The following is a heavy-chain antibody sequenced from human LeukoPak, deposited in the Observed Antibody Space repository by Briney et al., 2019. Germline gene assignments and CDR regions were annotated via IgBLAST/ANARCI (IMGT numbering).Heavy chain of an antibody. D-gene: IGHD3-16*01. CDR3: ARAPLYSTFDY. J-gene: IGHJ4*02. V-gene: IGHV4-59*01. CDR1: GGSISSYY. Sequence: PSETLSRTRTVSGGSISSYYWSWIRQPPGKGLEWNGYIYYSGTTNYNPSLKSRVTISVDTSKNQFSLKLSSVTAADTAVYYCARAPLYSTFDYWGRGAVVTVSS. CDR2: IYYSGTT.